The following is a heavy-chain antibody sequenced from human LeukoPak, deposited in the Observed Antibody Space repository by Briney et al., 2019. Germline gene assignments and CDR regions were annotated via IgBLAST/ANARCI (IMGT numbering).Heavy chain of an antibody. CDR2: IYSGGST. CDR3: ARENLELRGGFDY. Sequence: GGSLRLSCAASGFTVSSNYMSWVRQAPGKGLEWVSVIYSGGSTYYADSVKGRFTISRDNSKNTLYLQMNSLRAEDTAVYYCARENLELRGGFDYWGQGTLVTVSS. J-gene: IGHJ4*02. CDR1: GFTVSSNY. V-gene: IGHV3-53*01. D-gene: IGHD1-7*01.